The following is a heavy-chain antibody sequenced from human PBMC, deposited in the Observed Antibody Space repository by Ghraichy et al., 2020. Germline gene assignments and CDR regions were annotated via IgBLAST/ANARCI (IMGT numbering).Heavy chain of an antibody. Sequence: SETLSLTCAVSGGSISSSNWWSWVRQPPGKGLEWIGEIYHSGSTNYNPSLKSRVTISVDKSKNQFSLKLSSVTAADTAVYYCARVYYYDSSGYIDAFDIWGQGTMVTVSS. CDR1: GGSISSSNW. D-gene: IGHD3-22*01. CDR2: IYHSGST. V-gene: IGHV4-4*02. J-gene: IGHJ3*02. CDR3: ARVYYYDSSGYIDAFDI.